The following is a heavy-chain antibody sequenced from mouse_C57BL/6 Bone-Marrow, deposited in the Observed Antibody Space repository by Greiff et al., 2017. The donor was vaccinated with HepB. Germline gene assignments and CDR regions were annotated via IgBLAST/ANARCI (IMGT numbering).Heavy chain of an antibody. CDR1: GFTFSDYG. J-gene: IGHJ3*01. V-gene: IGHV5-17*01. D-gene: IGHD1-1*01. CDR2: ISSGSSTI. Sequence: EVQRVESGGGLVKPGGSLKLSCAASGFTFSDYGMHWVRQAPEKGLEWVAYISSGSSTIYYADTVKGRFTISRDNAKNTLFLQMTSLRSEDTAMYYCARDWILLRFLFAYWGQGTLVTVSA. CDR3: ARDWILLRFLFAY.